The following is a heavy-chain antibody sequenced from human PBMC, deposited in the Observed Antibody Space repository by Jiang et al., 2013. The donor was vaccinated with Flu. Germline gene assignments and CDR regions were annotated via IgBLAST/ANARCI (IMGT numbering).Heavy chain of an antibody. CDR2: ISGSGGST. D-gene: IGHD5-24*01. CDR1: GFTFSDYY. Sequence: QLLESGGGLVKPGGSLRLSCAASGFTFSDYYMSWIRQAPGKGLEWVSAISGSGGSTYYADSVKGRFTISRDNSKNTLYLQMNSLRAEDTAVYYCAKDRPGYNQPVYYYYGMDVWGKGTTVTVSS. CDR3: AKDRPGYNQPVYYYYGMDV. V-gene: IGHV3-23*01. J-gene: IGHJ6*04.